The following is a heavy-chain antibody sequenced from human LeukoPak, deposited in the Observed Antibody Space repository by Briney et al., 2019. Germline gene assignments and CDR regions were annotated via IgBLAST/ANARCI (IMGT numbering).Heavy chain of an antibody. CDR2: ISSSGSTI. D-gene: IGHD3-10*02. Sequence: GSLRLSCAASGFTFSSYEMNWVRQAPGKGLEWVSYISSSGSTIYYADSVKGRFTISRDNAKSSLYLQMNSLRAEDTAVYYCAELGITMIGGVWGKGTTVTISS. J-gene: IGHJ6*04. V-gene: IGHV3-48*03. CDR1: GFTFSSYE. CDR3: AELGITMIGGV.